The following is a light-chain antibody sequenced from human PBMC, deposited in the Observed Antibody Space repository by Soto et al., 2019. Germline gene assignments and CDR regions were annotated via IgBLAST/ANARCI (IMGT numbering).Light chain of an antibody. CDR3: QQSYSAPWT. CDR2: AAS. V-gene: IGKV1-39*01. Sequence: DIQMTQSPSSLSASVGDRVTITCRTSQSIDSYLNWYQEKPGKAPNLLMYAASSLQSGVPSRFSGSGSGTDFTLTITSLQPEDFATYYCQQSYSAPWTFGQGT. J-gene: IGKJ1*01. CDR1: QSIDSY.